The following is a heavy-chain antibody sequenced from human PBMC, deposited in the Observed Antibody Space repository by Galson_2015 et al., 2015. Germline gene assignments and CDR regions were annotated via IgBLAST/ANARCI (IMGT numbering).Heavy chain of an antibody. CDR3: TTQLLWFGELFGY. V-gene: IGHV3-15*01. Sequence: SLRLSCAASGFTFSNAWMSWVRQAPGKGLEWVGRIKSKTDGGTTDYAAPVKGRFTISRDDSKNTLYLQMNSLKTEDTAVYYCTTQLLWFGELFGYWGQGTLVTVSS. CDR2: IKSKTDGGTT. D-gene: IGHD3-10*01. J-gene: IGHJ4*02. CDR1: GFTFSNAW.